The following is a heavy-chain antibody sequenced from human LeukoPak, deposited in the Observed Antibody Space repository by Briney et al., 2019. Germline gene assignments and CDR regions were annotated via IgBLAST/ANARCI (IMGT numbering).Heavy chain of an antibody. J-gene: IGHJ4*02. CDR3: ASGDYVDY. CDR2: ISYDGSNK. V-gene: IGHV3-30-3*01. Sequence: PGGSLRLSCAASGFTFSSYAMHWVRQAPGKGLEWVAVISYDGSNKYYADSVKGRFTISRDNSRNTLYLQMNSLRAEDTAVYYCASGDYVDYWGQGTLVTVSS. CDR1: GFTFSSYA.